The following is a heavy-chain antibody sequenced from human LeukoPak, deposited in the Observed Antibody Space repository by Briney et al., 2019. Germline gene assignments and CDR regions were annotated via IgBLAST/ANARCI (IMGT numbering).Heavy chain of an antibody. Sequence: PGGSLRLSCAASGFTFSSYGMHWVRQAPGKGLEWVAFIRYDGSNKYYADSVKGRFTISRDNSKNTLYLQMNSLRAEDTAVYYCAKDVYIYGQNRVFDYWGQGTLVTVSS. V-gene: IGHV3-30*02. J-gene: IGHJ4*02. CDR3: AKDVYIYGQNRVFDY. D-gene: IGHD3-10*01. CDR2: IRYDGSNK. CDR1: GFTFSSYG.